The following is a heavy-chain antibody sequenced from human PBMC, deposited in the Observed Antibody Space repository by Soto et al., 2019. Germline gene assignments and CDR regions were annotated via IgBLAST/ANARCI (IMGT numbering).Heavy chain of an antibody. CDR2: IYWDDDK. Sequence: QITLEESGPTLVKPTQTLTLTCTFSGYSLSTSGVGVGWIRQPPGMALEWLALIYWDDDKRYSPSLKSRLTITKDTSKNQVVLTMTHMDPVDTATYYCARGGWTTYYSPFFDYWGQGTLVTVSS. J-gene: IGHJ4*02. V-gene: IGHV2-5*02. CDR1: GYSLSTSGVG. CDR3: ARGGWTTYYSPFFDY. D-gene: IGHD3-10*01.